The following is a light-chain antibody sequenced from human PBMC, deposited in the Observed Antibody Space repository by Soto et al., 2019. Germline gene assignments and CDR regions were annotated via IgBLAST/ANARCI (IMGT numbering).Light chain of an antibody. J-gene: IGKJ1*01. CDR3: QQYNNWPPRT. Sequence: EIVMTQSPATLSVSPGERATLSCRASQSVSSNLAWYQQKPGQAPRLLIYGASTTATGIPGRFSGSASGTEFTLTISSLQSEDFAVYYCQQYNNWPPRTFGQGTKVEIK. CDR1: QSVSSN. CDR2: GAS. V-gene: IGKV3-15*01.